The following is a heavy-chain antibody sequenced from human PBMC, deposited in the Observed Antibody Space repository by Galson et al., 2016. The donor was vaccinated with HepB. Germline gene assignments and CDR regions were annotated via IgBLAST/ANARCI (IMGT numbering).Heavy chain of an antibody. J-gene: IGHJ2*01. CDR3: AKTPDGRGQWLPNWYFDF. D-gene: IGHD6-19*01. CDR1: GFTFSSYS. V-gene: IGHV3-23*01. Sequence: SLRLSCAASGFTFSSYSMGWVRQAPGKGLEWVSAISGTGSSTYYADSVKGQFSISRDNSENTLFLEMNSLRAENTAVYYCAKTPDGRGQWLPNWYFDFWGRGTLVIVSS. CDR2: ISGTGSST.